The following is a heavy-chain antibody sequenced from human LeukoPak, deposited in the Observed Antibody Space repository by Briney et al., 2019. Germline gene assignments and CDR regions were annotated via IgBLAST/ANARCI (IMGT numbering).Heavy chain of an antibody. CDR3: ARDLTYYYDSSGYTADY. V-gene: IGHV1-2*02. D-gene: IGHD3-22*01. J-gene: IGHJ4*02. Sequence: ASVKVSCKASGYTFTGYYMHWVRQAPGQGLEWMGWINPNSVGTNYAQKFQGRVTMTRDTSISTAYMELSRLISDDTAVYYCARDLTYYYDSSGYTADYWGQGTLVTVSS. CDR1: GYTFTGYY. CDR2: INPNSVGT.